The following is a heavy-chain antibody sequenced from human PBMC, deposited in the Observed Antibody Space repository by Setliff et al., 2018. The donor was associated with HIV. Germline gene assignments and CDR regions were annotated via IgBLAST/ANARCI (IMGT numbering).Heavy chain of an antibody. Sequence: SETLSLTCTVSGGSISNYYWSWIRQPPGKGLQWIGYIYYSGSTNYNPSLKSRVTISVDTSKNQFSLKLSSMTAADTAVYYCARAGDGSPFYYYYSMDVWGKGTTVTVSS. CDR1: GGSISNYY. V-gene: IGHV4-59*01. J-gene: IGHJ6*03. CDR3: ARAGDGSPFYYYYSMDV. CDR2: IYYSGST. D-gene: IGHD1-26*01.